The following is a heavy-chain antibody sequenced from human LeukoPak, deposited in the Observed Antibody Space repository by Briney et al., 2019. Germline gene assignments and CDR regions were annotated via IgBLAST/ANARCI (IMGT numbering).Heavy chain of an antibody. CDR3: ARVSWFPGTSYYYMDV. V-gene: IGHV4-59*01. CDR1: GESFSGYY. Sequence: SETLSLTCAVYGESFSGYYWSWLRQPPGKGLEWIGYIYYSGTTNYNPSLKSRVTISIDTSKNQFSLKLTSVTAADTAVYYCARVSWFPGTSYYYMDVWGKGTTVTVSS. J-gene: IGHJ6*03. D-gene: IGHD1-14*01. CDR2: IYYSGTT.